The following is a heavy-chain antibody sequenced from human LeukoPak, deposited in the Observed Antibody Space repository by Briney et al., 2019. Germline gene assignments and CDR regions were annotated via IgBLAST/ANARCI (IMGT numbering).Heavy chain of an antibody. V-gene: IGHV3-53*01. CDR2: IYSDNT. CDR1: GFTVSSNS. D-gene: IGHD1-26*01. Sequence: PGGSLRLSCTVSGFTVSSNSMSWVRQAPGKGLEWVSFIYSDNTHYSDSVKGRFTISRDNGKSSLYLQMNSLRAEDTAVYYCARDLSVGSKPDLGFDYWGQGTLVTVSS. CDR3: ARDLSVGSKPDLGFDY. J-gene: IGHJ4*02.